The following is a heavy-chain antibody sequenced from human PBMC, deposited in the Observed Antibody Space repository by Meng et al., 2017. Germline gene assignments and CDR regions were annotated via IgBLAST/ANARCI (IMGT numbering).Heavy chain of an antibody. CDR3: ATRGNPYLDC. CDR1: APTLSSDG. V-gene: IGHV1-18*01. J-gene: IGHJ4*02. Sequence: GQLVQSGAGGKKPGASVKVSCNASAPTLSSDGFAWVRQAPGQGLEWMGWINAYNGYTDYAQKFLGRVTLTTDTSTNTGYMELRSLTSDDTAVYYCATRGNPYLDCWGQGTLVTVSS. CDR2: INAYNGYT.